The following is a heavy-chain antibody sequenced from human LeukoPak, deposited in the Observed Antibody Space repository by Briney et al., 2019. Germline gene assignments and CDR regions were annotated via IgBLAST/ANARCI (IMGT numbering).Heavy chain of an antibody. CDR1: GYTFTSYA. D-gene: IGHD5-12*01. CDR2: INAGNGNT. V-gene: IGHV1-3*01. CDR3: AREGATIPFDY. Sequence: ASVKVSCKASGYTFTSYAMHWARQAPGQRLEWMGWINAGNGNTKYSQKFQGRVTITRDTSASTAYMELSSLRSEDTAVYYCAREGATIPFDYWGQGTLVTVSS. J-gene: IGHJ4*02.